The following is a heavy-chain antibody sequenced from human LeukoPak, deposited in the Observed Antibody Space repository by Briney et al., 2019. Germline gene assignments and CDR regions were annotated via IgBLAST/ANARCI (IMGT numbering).Heavy chain of an antibody. CDR1: GFTLSSYG. J-gene: IGHJ6*04. CDR3: ARDQPAAFGHYHYYGMDV. Sequence: GRSLRLSCAASGFTLSSYGMHWVRQAPGKGLEWVAVLWYGGSNKFYADCVKGRFTISRNNSRHTPYLQMNSLRAEDTAVYYCARDQPAAFGHYHYYGMDVWGKGTTVTVSS. V-gene: IGHV3-33*01. CDR2: LWYGGSNK. D-gene: IGHD2-2*01.